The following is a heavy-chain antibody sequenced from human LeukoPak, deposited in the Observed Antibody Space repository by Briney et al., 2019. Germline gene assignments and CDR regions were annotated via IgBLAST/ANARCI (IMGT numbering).Heavy chain of an antibody. J-gene: IGHJ6*02. CDR3: AKDLSYCSGGTCYTSRYYGMDV. V-gene: IGHV3-23*01. CDR2: IRGSGGNT. CDR1: GFTFFNYA. Sequence: VGSLRLSGAASGFTFFNYAMSWVRQSPGKGLEWVSIIRGSGGNTNYADSVKGRFTISRDNSNNTLYLQMNSLRAEDTAVYYCAKDLSYCSGGTCYTSRYYGMDVWGQGTTVTVSS. D-gene: IGHD2-15*01.